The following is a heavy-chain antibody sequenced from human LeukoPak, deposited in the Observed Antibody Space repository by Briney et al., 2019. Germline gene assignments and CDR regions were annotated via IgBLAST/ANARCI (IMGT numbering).Heavy chain of an antibody. J-gene: IGHJ4*02. D-gene: IGHD1-26*01. CDR2: IYHSGST. CDR3: ARQGGDYFDY. Sequence: SETLSLTCAVSGYSISSGYYWGWIRQPPGKGLEWIGSIYHSGSTYYNPSLKSRVTISVDTSKNQFSLKLSSATAADTAVYYCARQGGDYFDYWGQGTLVTVSS. V-gene: IGHV4-38-2*01. CDR1: GYSISSGYY.